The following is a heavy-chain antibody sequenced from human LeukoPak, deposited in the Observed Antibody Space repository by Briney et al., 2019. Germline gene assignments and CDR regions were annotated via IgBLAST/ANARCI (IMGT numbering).Heavy chain of an antibody. CDR1: GLTFSNYW. V-gene: IGHV3-7*01. J-gene: IGHJ4*02. CDR3: ARLYTHWSPFVG. Sequence: PGGSLRLSCAASGLTFSNYWMNWVRQAPGKGLEWVANIKHDGSEKYYVDSVKGQFTISRDNAKNSLYLQMNSLGAEDTAVYYCARLYTHWSPFVGWGQGTLVTVSS. CDR2: IKHDGSEK. D-gene: IGHD1-1*01.